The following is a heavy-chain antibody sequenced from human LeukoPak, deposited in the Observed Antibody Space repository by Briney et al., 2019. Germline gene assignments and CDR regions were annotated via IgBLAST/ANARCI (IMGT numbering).Heavy chain of an antibody. J-gene: IGHJ6*03. D-gene: IGHD6-13*01. CDR2: ISGSGGST. CDR1: RFTFSSYW. CDR3: ARDPLDSSSWPYYHYYYYMDV. V-gene: IGHV3-23*01. Sequence: GGSLRLSCAASRFTFSSYWMNWVRQAPGKGLEWVSAISGSGGSTYYADSVKGRFTISRDNSKNTLYLQMNSLRAEDTAVYYCARDPLDSSSWPYYHYYYYMDVWGKGTTVTVSS.